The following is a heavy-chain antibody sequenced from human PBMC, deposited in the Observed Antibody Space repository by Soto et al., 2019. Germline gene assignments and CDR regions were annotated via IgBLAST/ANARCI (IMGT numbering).Heavy chain of an antibody. CDR1: GFTFSSYA. J-gene: IGHJ4*02. CDR3: AKGYYDSSGYYYRGFDY. Sequence: GGSLRLSCAAPGFTFSSYAMSWVRQAPGKGLEWVSAISGSGGSTYYADSVKGRFTISRDNSKNTLYLQMNSLRAEDTTVYYCAKGYYDSSGYYYRGFDYWGQGTLVTVSS. CDR2: ISGSGGST. V-gene: IGHV3-23*01. D-gene: IGHD3-22*01.